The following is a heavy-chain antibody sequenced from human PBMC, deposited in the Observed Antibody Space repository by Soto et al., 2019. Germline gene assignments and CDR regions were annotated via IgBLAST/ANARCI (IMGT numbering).Heavy chain of an antibody. CDR3: ATRPPVVRGVIPLSLGY. CDR1: GGTFSSYA. V-gene: IGHV1-69*01. D-gene: IGHD3-10*01. J-gene: IGHJ4*02. Sequence: SVKVSCKASGGTFSSYAISWARQAPVQGLEWMGGIIPIFGTANYAQKFQGRVTITADESTSTAYMELSSLRSEDTAVYYCATRPPVVRGVIPLSLGYWGQGTLVTVSS. CDR2: IIPIFGTA.